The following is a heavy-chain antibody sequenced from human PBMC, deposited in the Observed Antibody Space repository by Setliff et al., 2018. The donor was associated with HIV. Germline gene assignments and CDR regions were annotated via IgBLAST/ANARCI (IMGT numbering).Heavy chain of an antibody. CDR1: GVSISSGNFY. D-gene: IGHD2-15*01. V-gene: IGHV4-61*09. Sequence: SETLSLTCTVSGVSISSGNFYWTWIRQPAGKGLEWIGHVYSSRNTYYNPSLKSRVTISVDTSKNQFSLKLSSVTAADTAVYYCARSVGYCSGGSCSNWFDPWGQGTLVTVSS. CDR2: VYSSRNT. CDR3: ARSVGYCSGGSCSNWFDP. J-gene: IGHJ5*02.